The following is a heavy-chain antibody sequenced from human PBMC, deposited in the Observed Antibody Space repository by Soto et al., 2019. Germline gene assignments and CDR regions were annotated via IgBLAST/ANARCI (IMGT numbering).Heavy chain of an antibody. J-gene: IGHJ4*02. Sequence: GGCLRLSCSASGFTFSTHSVNWVRQAPGKGLEWISYITSSDVTMYADSVKGRFTISRDNAKNSLYLQMSSLRGEDTAVYFCVGEVGFQLIYWGQGALVTVSS. CDR2: ITSSDVT. V-gene: IGHV3-48*01. CDR3: VGEVGFQLIY. D-gene: IGHD2-2*01. CDR1: GFTFSTHS.